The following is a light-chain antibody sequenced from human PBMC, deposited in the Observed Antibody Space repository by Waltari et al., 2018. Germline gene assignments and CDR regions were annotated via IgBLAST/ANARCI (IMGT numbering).Light chain of an antibody. CDR2: DVS. Sequence: QSALTQPASVSGSPGQPTPISCTGTSSDVGGYNYVSWYQQHPGKAPKLMIYDVSNRPSGVSNRFSGSKSGNTASLTISGLQAEDEADYYCSSYISSSTLELFGGGTSLTVL. J-gene: IGLJ2*01. CDR3: SSYISSSTLEL. CDR1: SSDVGGYNY. V-gene: IGLV2-14*03.